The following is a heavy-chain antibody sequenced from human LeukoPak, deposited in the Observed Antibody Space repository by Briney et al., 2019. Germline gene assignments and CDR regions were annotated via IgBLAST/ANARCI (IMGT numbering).Heavy chain of an antibody. CDR3: ARIPPSSGWSNY. J-gene: IGHJ4*02. CDR2: IPYDGSNK. V-gene: IGHV3-30*04. CDR1: GFTFSSYA. Sequence: GGSLRLSCAASGFTFSSYAMHWVRQAPGKGLEWVAVIPYDGSNKYYADSVKGRFTISRDNSKNTLYLQMNSLRAEDTAVYYCARIPPSSGWSNYWGQGTLVTVSS. D-gene: IGHD6-19*01.